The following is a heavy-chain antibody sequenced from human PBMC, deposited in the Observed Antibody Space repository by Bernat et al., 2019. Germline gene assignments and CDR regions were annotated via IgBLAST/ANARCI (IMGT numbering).Heavy chain of an antibody. CDR3: ARDDPVRCLVY. V-gene: IGHV3-33*01. Sequence: QVQLVESGGGVVQPGRSLRLSCAASGFTFSSYGMHWVRQAPGKGLEWVAVIWYDGSNKYYADSVKGRFTISRDNSKNTLYLQMNSLRAEDTAVYYCARDDPVRCLVYWGQGTLVTVSS. D-gene: IGHD2-15*01. CDR2: IWYDGSNK. J-gene: IGHJ4*02. CDR1: GFTFSSYG.